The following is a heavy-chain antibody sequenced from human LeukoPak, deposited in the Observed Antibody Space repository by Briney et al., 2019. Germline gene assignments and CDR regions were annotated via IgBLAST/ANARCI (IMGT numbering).Heavy chain of an antibody. CDR3: ARGQYSSGWAFDY. CDR1: GYSFTCYW. V-gene: IGHV5-51*01. D-gene: IGHD6-19*01. CDR2: IYPGDSDT. J-gene: IGHJ4*02. Sequence: GESLKISCKGSGYSFTCYWIGWVRQMPGEGLEWMGIIYPGDSDTRYSPSFQGQVTISADKSISTAYLQWSSLKAAHTAMYYCARGQYSSGWAFDYWGQGTLVTVSS.